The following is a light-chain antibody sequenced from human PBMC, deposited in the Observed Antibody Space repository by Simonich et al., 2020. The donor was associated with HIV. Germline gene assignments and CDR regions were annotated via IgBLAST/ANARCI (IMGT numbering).Light chain of an antibody. J-gene: IGLJ3*02. CDR2: SNN. V-gene: IGLV1-44*01. CDR3: AAWDDSLNGWV. CDR1: NSNIGSNT. Sequence: QSVLTQPPSASGTPGQRVTISCSRSNSNIGSNTVNWYQQLPGKAPKLLLYSNNQRPSGVPARFSGSKSGTSASLAISGLQSEDEADYYCAAWDDSLNGWVFGGGTKLTVL.